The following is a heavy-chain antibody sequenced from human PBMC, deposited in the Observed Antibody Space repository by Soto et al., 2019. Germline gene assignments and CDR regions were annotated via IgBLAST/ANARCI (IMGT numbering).Heavy chain of an antibody. V-gene: IGHV3-43D*04. J-gene: IGHJ6*02. D-gene: IGHD4-17*01. CDR2: VNWDGDTT. CDR3: AKGATVTTHYQYYGMDV. Sequence: GGSLRLSCAASGFTFDDFAMCWVRQVSGKGLEWISLVNWDGDTTFYADSVKGRFIISRDNSKNSVYLQMNSLRSDDSAIYYCAKGATVTTHYQYYGMDVWGRGTTVTVSS. CDR1: GFTFDDFA.